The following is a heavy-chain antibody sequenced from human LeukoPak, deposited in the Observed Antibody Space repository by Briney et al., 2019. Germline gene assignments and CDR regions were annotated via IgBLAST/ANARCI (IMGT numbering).Heavy chain of an antibody. D-gene: IGHD4-17*01. CDR1: GYTFTSYY. V-gene: IGHV1-46*01. CDR2: INPSGGST. Sequence: GASVKVSCKASGYTFTSYYMHWVRQAPGQGLEWMGIINPSGGSTSYAQKFQGRVTMTRDTSTGTVYMELSSLRSEDTAVYYCARGMGSTVTTYYFDYWGQGTLVTVSS. CDR3: ARGMGSTVTTYYFDY. J-gene: IGHJ4*02.